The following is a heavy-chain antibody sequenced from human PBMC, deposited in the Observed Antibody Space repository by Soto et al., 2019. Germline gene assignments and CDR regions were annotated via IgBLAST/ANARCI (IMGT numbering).Heavy chain of an antibody. CDR3: AKDPSGYDLYYYYYGMDV. J-gene: IGHJ6*02. D-gene: IGHD3-9*01. CDR2: ISSGSDRI. V-gene: IGHV3-48*02. CDR1: GFTFSSYA. Sequence: PGGSLRLSCAASGFTFSSYAMSWVRQAPGKGLEWVAFISSGSDRIYYADSVKGRFTVSRDDAQKSLYLQMNSLRDDDSGVYFFAKDPSGYDLYYYYYGMDVWGQGTLVTVSS.